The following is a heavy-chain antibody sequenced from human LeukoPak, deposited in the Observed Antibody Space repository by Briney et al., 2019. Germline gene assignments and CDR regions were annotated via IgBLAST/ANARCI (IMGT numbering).Heavy chain of an antibody. CDR2: INPSGGST. CDR3: ANQEWLRFNLNAFDI. Sequence: GASVKVSCKASGYTLTSYYMHWVRQAPGQGLEWMGIINPSGGSTNYAQKVQGRVTMTRDMSTRTVYMELSSLRFEDTAVYYCANQEWLRFNLNAFDIWGQGTMVTVSS. J-gene: IGHJ3*02. D-gene: IGHD5-12*01. CDR1: GYTLTSYY. V-gene: IGHV1-46*01.